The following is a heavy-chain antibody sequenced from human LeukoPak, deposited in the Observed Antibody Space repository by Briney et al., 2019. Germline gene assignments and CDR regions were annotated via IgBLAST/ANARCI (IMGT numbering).Heavy chain of an antibody. Sequence: SETLSLTCTVSGGSISSYYWSWIRQPPGKGLKWIGYIYYSGSTNYNPSLKSRVTISVDTSKNQLSLKLSSVTAADTAVYYCARWARLHCSGGSCYQYYYGMDVWGQGTTVTVSS. J-gene: IGHJ6*02. CDR1: GGSISSYY. CDR2: IYYSGST. CDR3: ARWARLHCSGGSCYQYYYGMDV. V-gene: IGHV4-59*01. D-gene: IGHD2-15*01.